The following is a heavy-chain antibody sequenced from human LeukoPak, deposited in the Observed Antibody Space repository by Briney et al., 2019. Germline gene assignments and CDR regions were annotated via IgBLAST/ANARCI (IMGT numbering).Heavy chain of an antibody. CDR3: ARIYTSSGWSGDINYYYYMDV. CDR1: GGSISGYY. CDR2: INHSGST. Sequence: SETLSLTCTVSGGSISGYYWSWIRQPPGKGLEWIGEINHSGSTNYNPSLKSRVTISVDTSKNQFSLKLSSVTAADTAVYYCARIYTSSGWSGDINYYYYMDVRGKGTTVTISS. J-gene: IGHJ6*03. D-gene: IGHD6-19*01. V-gene: IGHV4-34*01.